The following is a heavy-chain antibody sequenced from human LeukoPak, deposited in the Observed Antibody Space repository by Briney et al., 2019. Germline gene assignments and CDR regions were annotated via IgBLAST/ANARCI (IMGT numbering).Heavy chain of an antibody. V-gene: IGHV3-30*02. J-gene: IGHJ4*02. Sequence: GGSLRPSCAASGFTFSSYGMHWVRQAPGKGLEWVAFIRYDGSNKYYADSVKGRFTISRDNSKNTLYLQMNSLKASDTAMYYCARLNGNYFDYWGQGTLVTVSS. CDR3: ARLNGNYFDY. CDR1: GFTFSSYG. CDR2: IRYDGSNK. D-gene: IGHD1-1*01.